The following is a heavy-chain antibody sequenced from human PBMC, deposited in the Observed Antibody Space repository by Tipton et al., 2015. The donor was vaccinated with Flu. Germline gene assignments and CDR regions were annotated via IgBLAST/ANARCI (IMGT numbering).Heavy chain of an antibody. CDR2: INHSGST. Sequence: GLVKPSETLSLTCAVYGGSFSGYYWSWIRQPPGKGLEWIGEINHSGSTNYNPSLKSRVTISVDTSKNQFSLKLSSVTAADTAMYYCARGQNVIAYFHFDYWGQGTLVTVSS. CDR3: ARGQNVIAYFHFDY. V-gene: IGHV4-34*01. J-gene: IGHJ4*02. D-gene: IGHD2-21*01. CDR1: GGSFSGYY.